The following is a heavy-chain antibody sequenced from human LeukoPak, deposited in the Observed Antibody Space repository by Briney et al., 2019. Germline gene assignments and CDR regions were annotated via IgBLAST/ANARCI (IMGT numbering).Heavy chain of an antibody. V-gene: IGHV4-59*01. Sequence: SETLSLTCTVSGGSINSDYWSWIRQPPGKGLEWIGNIFYSGSTLYNPSLKSRITISVDPSTSQFSLKVRPVTAADTAVYYCAKESCRGGACNLDNWGQGSLVTVSS. D-gene: IGHD2-15*01. CDR2: IFYSGST. J-gene: IGHJ4*02. CDR1: GGSINSDY. CDR3: AKESCRGGACNLDN.